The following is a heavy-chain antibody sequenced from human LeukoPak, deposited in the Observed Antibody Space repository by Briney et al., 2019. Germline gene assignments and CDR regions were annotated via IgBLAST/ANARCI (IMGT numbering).Heavy chain of an antibody. Sequence: GGSLRLSCAASGFTFSNYAMHWVRQAPGKGLEWVAVISYDGSNKYYADSVKGRFTISRDNSKNTLYLQMNSLRAEDTAVYYCGSLAGYRCSGGSCYSLDYWGQGTLVTVSS. J-gene: IGHJ4*02. D-gene: IGHD2-15*01. CDR1: GFTFSNYA. V-gene: IGHV3-30*04. CDR2: ISYDGSNK. CDR3: GSLAGYRCSGGSCYSLDY.